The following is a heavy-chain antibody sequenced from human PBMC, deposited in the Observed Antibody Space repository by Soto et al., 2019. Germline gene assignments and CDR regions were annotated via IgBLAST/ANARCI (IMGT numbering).Heavy chain of an antibody. CDR3: ARAHDYYDYVWGSYRKAPKASYYYGMDV. J-gene: IGHJ6*02. CDR2: IIPIFGTA. D-gene: IGHD3-16*02. CDR1: GGTFSSYA. Sequence: SVKVSCKASGGTFSSYAISWVRQAPGQGLEWMGGIIPIFGTANYAQKFQGRVTITADESTSTAYMELSSLRSEDTAVYYCARAHDYYDYVWGSYRKAPKASYYYGMDVWGQGTTVTVSS. V-gene: IGHV1-69*13.